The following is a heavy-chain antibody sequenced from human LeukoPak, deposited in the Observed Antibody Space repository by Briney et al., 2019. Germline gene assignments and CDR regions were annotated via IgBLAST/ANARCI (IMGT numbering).Heavy chain of an antibody. V-gene: IGHV3-30*18. CDR1: GFTFSSSG. CDR3: AKDVSWRTTVTTGFEY. CDR2: IAYDGSNK. Sequence: GGSLRLSCAASGFTFSSSGMHWVRQAPGKGLEWVAVIAYDGSNKYYADSVKGRFTISRDNSKNTLYLQMNGLRAEDTAVYYCAKDVSWRTTVTTGFEYWGQGTLVTVSS. D-gene: IGHD4-17*01. J-gene: IGHJ4*02.